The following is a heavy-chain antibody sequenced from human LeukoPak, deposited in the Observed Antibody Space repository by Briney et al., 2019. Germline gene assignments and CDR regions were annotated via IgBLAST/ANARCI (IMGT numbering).Heavy chain of an antibody. J-gene: IGHJ4*02. CDR2: IVSSGDST. D-gene: IGHD6-19*01. CDR3: ARADSSGWYPYFNY. Sequence: GGSLRLSCAASGFTFSSYAMSWVRQAPGKGLEWVSAIVSSGDSTYYADSVKGRFTVSRDNSQNTLFLQMNSLRAEDTAVYYCARADSSGWYPYFNYWGQGTLVTVSS. V-gene: IGHV3-23*01. CDR1: GFTFSSYA.